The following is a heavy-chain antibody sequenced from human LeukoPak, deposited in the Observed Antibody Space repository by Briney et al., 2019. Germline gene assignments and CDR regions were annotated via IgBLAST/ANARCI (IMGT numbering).Heavy chain of an antibody. CDR2: INHSGTT. Sequence: SETLSLTCSVSGASISSGDYYWSWICQPPGKGLEWIGYINHSGTTHYNPSLKSPVTMSVDTSKNHFSLELSSVTAADTAVYFCARDRDYGGNSGLDFWGQGTLVTVSS. CDR1: GASISSGDYY. J-gene: IGHJ4*02. D-gene: IGHD4-23*01. CDR3: ARDRDYGGNSGLDF. V-gene: IGHV4-30-4*01.